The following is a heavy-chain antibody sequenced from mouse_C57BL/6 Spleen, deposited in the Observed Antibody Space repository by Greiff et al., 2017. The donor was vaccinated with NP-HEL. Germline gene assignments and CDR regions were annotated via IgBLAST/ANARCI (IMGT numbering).Heavy chain of an antibody. J-gene: IGHJ4*01. Sequence: EVMLVESGGGLVKPGGSLKLSCAASGFTFSDYGMHWVRQAPEKGLEWVAYISSGSSTIYYADTVKGRFTISRDNAKNTLFLQMTSLRSEDTAMYYCARGGYYGYAMDYWGQRTSVTVSS. D-gene: IGHD1-1*01. CDR3: ARGGYYGYAMDY. CDR1: GFTFSDYG. V-gene: IGHV5-17*01. CDR2: ISSGSSTI.